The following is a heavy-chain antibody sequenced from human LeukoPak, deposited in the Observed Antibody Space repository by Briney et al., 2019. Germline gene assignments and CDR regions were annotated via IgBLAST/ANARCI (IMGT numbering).Heavy chain of an antibody. V-gene: IGHV1-2*04. CDR1: GYTFTGYY. J-gene: IGHJ4*02. Sequence: ASVKVSCKASGYTFTGYYMHWVRQAPGQGLEWMGWINPNSGGTNYAQKFQGWVTMTRDTSTSTVYMELSSLRSEDTAVYYCARGNYDYVWGSYQVDYWGQGTLVTVSS. CDR2: INPNSGGT. D-gene: IGHD3-16*02. CDR3: ARGNYDYVWGSYQVDY.